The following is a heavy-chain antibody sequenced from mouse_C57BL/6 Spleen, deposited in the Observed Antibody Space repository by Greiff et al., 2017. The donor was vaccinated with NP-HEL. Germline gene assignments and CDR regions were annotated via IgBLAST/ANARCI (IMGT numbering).Heavy chain of an antibody. Sequence: DVKLQESGPELVKPGASVKMSCKASGYTFTDYNMHWVKQSHGKSLEWIGYINPNNGGTSYNQKFKGKATLTVNKSSSTAYMELRSLTSEDSAVYYCATVDSSGYGFAYWGQGTLVTVSA. V-gene: IGHV1-22*01. J-gene: IGHJ3*01. CDR1: GYTFTDYN. D-gene: IGHD3-2*02. CDR2: INPNNGGT. CDR3: ATVDSSGYGFAY.